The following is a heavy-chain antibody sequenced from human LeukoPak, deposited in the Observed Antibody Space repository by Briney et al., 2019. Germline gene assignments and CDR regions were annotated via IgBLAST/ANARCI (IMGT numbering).Heavy chain of an antibody. J-gene: IGHJ4*02. D-gene: IGHD1-1*01. V-gene: IGHV3-33*01. CDR2: IWYDGSNK. Sequence: GRSLRLSCAASGFTFSSYGMHWVRQAPGKGLEWVAVIWYDGSNKYYGDSVKGRFTVSRDNSKNTLYLQMDSLRAEDTAVYYCARDRGERYSDYWGQGTLVTVSP. CDR3: ARDRGERYSDY. CDR1: GFTFSSYG.